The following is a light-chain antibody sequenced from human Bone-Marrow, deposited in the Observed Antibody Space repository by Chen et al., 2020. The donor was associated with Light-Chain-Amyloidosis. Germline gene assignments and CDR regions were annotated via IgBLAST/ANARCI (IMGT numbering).Light chain of an antibody. CDR2: VNSDGSY. CDR1: SGNSNYA. V-gene: IGLV4-69*01. Sequence: QLVVTQSPSASPSLGASVKLTCTRSSGNSNYAVAWHQQQPDKGPRYLIRVNSDGSYSKSDGIPYRFAGSSSGAERYFTISSLQSEDEADYYCQTWDPGNWVFGGGTKLTVL. J-gene: IGLJ3*02. CDR3: QTWDPGNWV.